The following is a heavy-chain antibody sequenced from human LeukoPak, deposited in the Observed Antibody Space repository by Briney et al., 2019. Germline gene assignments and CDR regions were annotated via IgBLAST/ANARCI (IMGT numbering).Heavy chain of an antibody. CDR3: AKDFNWAFDY. CDR2: IRYDESDK. D-gene: IGHD1-1*01. V-gene: IGHV3-30*02. CDR1: GFTFSHYG. J-gene: IGHJ4*02. Sequence: GGSLRLSCATSGFTFSHYGMHWVRQAPGRGLDWVAHIRYDESDKYYADSVKGRFTISRDISKNTVYLQMNSLRVEDTAVYYCAKDFNWAFDYWGQGTLVTVST.